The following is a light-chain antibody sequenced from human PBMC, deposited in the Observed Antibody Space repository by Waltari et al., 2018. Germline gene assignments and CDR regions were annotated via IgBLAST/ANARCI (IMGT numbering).Light chain of an antibody. CDR3: CSYAGSYTFGV. J-gene: IGLJ2*01. CDR2: EIN. Sequence: QSALTQPRSVSGSPGQSVTISCTGTSSAVGGYNYVSRYQQPPGKAPKLIIYEINKRPSGVPDRFSGSKSGNTASLTISGLQAEDEADYYCCSYAGSYTFGVFGGGTKVTVL. V-gene: IGLV2-11*01. CDR1: SSAVGGYNY.